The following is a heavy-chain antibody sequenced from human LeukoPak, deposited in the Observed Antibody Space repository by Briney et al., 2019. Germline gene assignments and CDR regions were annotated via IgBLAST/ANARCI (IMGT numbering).Heavy chain of an antibody. D-gene: IGHD3-9*01. J-gene: IGHJ4*02. CDR2: TYYTGST. Sequence: SETLSLTCTVSGGSVTSSEYYWGWIRHPPGKGLEWIGNTYYTGSTYYNPSPKSRVTMSVDTSKNQFSLKMSSVTAADTAVYYCARLSKGRYFDYIFDHWGQGTLVTVSS. V-gene: IGHV4-39*01. CDR3: ARLSKGRYFDYIFDH. CDR1: GGSVTSSEYY.